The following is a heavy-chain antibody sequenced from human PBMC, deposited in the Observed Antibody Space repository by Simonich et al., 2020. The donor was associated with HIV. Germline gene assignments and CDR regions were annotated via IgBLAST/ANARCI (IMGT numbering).Heavy chain of an antibody. CDR2: INVGKGTT. CDR1: SYTFINYA. CDR3: AIGWELLHAFDY. Sequence: QVQLVQSGAEVKKPGASVKVSCKASSYTFINYAMHWVRQAPGQRLVWMGSINVGKGTTKYSQKCQCRVTITRDTSASTAYMELISLSSEDTAVYYCAIGWELLHAFDYWGQGTLVTVSS. D-gene: IGHD1-26*01. V-gene: IGHV1-3*01. J-gene: IGHJ4*02.